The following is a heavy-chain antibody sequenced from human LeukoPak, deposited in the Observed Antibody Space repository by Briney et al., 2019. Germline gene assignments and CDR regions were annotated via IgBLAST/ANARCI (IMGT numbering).Heavy chain of an antibody. D-gene: IGHD3-16*02. CDR1: GFTFDDYG. J-gene: IGHJ6*02. CDR3: ARDLIGSSRKYYYYYGMDV. CDR2: ISSSSSYI. V-gene: IGHV3-21*01. Sequence: GGSLRLSCAASGFTFDDYGMSWVRQAPGKGLEWVSSISSSSSYIYYADSVKGRFTISRDNAKNSLYLQMNSLRAEDTAVYYCARDLIGSSRKYYYYYGMDVWGQGTTVTVSS.